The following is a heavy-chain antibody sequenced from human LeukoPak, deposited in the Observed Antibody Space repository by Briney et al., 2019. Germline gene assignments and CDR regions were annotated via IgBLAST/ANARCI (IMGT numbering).Heavy chain of an antibody. CDR1: GDSFNSGPYY. CDR3: VRVLEGYMYQYYYMDV. Sequence: SETLSLTCTVSGDSFNSGPYYWSWIRQPAGKGLEWIGHVYSSGITNYNPSLKSRVTISIDTSKNQFSLNLSSVTAADTAVYYCVRVLEGYMYQYYYMDVWGKGTTVTVSS. CDR2: VYSSGIT. D-gene: IGHD2-2*01. J-gene: IGHJ6*03. V-gene: IGHV4-61*09.